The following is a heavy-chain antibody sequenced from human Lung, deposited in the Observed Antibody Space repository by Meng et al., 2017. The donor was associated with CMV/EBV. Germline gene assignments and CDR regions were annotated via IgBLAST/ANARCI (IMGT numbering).Heavy chain of an antibody. D-gene: IGHD4-17*01. Sequence: SGCIFHECHNNWIRTAPEKGLEWISSLGRSGYDNFYEDYMKGRFTISRDNAGDSLFLQMNSLRVEDTAVYYWARGALYGDPLGTWFDPWGQGTLVTVSS. V-gene: IGHV3-11*01. CDR1: GCIFHECH. CDR3: ARGALYGDPLGTWFDP. J-gene: IGHJ5*02. CDR2: LGRSGYDN.